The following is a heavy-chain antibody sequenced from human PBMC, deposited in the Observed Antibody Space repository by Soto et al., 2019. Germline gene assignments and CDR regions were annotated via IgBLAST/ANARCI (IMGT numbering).Heavy chain of an antibody. Sequence: SQTLSLTCAVYGGSFSGYYWSWIRQPPGKGLEWIGEINHSGSTNYNPSLKSRVTISGDTSKNQFSLTLSSVTAADTAVYYCARGGKRFWSGYYNYFDYWGQGTLVTVSS. D-gene: IGHD3-3*01. CDR1: GGSFSGYY. J-gene: IGHJ4*02. V-gene: IGHV4-34*01. CDR2: INHSGST. CDR3: ARGGKRFWSGYYNYFDY.